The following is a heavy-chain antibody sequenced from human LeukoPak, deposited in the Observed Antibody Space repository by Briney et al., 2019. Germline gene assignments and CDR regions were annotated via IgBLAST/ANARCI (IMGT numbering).Heavy chain of an antibody. Sequence: GGSLRLSCVASGFTFSNYYMNWVRQAPGKGLEWISSISGTSSYIFYADSLKGRFVDSRDNAKNSLFLQMNSLRAEDTAVYYCGRAGDYWGQGTLVTVSS. V-gene: IGHV3-21*06. CDR2: ISGTSSYI. J-gene: IGHJ4*02. D-gene: IGHD7-27*01. CDR1: GFTFSNYY. CDR3: GRAGDY.